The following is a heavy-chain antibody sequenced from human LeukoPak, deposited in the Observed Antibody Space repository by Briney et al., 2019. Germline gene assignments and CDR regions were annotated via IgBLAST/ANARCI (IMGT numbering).Heavy chain of an antibody. V-gene: IGHV4-39*07. Sequence: KPSETLSLTCTVSGGSITSSPYHWAWIRQPPGRGPEWIGTVSHSGATQYNPSLTSRVTISLDTSKSQFSLRLNSVTAADTAVYYCARGPYYFGSGNDYNRFNVVYWGQGTLVTVSS. J-gene: IGHJ4*02. CDR1: GGSITSSPYH. CDR2: VSHSGAT. CDR3: ARGPYYFGSGNDYNRFNVVY. D-gene: IGHD3-10*01.